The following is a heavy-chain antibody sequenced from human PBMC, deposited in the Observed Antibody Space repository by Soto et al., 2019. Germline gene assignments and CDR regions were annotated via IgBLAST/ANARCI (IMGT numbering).Heavy chain of an antibody. D-gene: IGHD3-16*02. J-gene: IGHJ6*03. V-gene: IGHV3-48*01. Sequence: GGSLRLSCTASGFAFNIYSMNWVRQAPGKGLEWISYISETSRTIYYADSVKGRFTISRDNAKNSLYLQMNSLRAEDTALYYCAKGGRVSYYMAVWGKGTTVTVSS. CDR1: GFAFNIYS. CDR3: AKGGRVSYYMAV. CDR2: ISETSRTI.